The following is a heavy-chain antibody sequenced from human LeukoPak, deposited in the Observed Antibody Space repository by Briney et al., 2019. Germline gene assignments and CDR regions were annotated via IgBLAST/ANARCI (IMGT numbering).Heavy chain of an antibody. Sequence: PSETLSLTCTVSGDSISSDDYYWGWIRQPPGKGLEWIGSIYHSGSTYYNPSLKSRVTISVDTSKNQFSLKLSSVTAADTAVYYCARGVFLDYWGRGTLVTVSS. J-gene: IGHJ4*02. CDR2: IYHSGST. CDR1: GDSISSDDYY. V-gene: IGHV4-38-2*02. CDR3: ARGVFLDY.